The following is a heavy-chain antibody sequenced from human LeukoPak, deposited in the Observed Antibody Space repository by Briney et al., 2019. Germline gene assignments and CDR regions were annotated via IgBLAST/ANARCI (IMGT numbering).Heavy chain of an antibody. J-gene: IGHJ4*02. CDR2: ISSSSSYI. V-gene: IGHV3-21*01. Sequence: GGSLRLSCAASGFTFSTYSMDWVRLAPGKGLEWVSSISSSSSYIYYADSIKGRFTTSRDNAKNSLYLQMNSLRAEDTAVYYCARALYDSSGYYFDYWGQGTLVTVSS. CDR1: GFTFSTYS. D-gene: IGHD3-22*01. CDR3: ARALYDSSGYYFDY.